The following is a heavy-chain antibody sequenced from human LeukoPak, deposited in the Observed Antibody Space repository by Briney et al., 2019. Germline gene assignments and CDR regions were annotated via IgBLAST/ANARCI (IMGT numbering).Heavy chain of an antibody. Sequence: GTSLRLSCAASGFTFSSYAMSWVRQAPGKGLEWVSAISGSGGSTYYADSVKGRFTISRDNSKNTLYLQMNSLRAEDTAVYYCAKAREDIVVVVAAIPQYGFDYWGQGTLVTVSS. CDR1: GFTFSSYA. J-gene: IGHJ4*02. CDR3: AKAREDIVVVVAAIPQYGFDY. V-gene: IGHV3-23*01. CDR2: ISGSGGST. D-gene: IGHD2-15*01.